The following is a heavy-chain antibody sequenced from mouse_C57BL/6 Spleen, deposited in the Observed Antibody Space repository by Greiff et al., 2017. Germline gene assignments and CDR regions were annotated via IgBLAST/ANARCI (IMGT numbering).Heavy chain of an antibody. D-gene: IGHD1-1*01. J-gene: IGHJ1*03. CDR3: ARRNYGSSYWYFDV. CDR2: IYPRSGNT. V-gene: IGHV1-81*01. Sequence: VQLQQSGAELARPGASVKLSCKASGYTFTGYGISWVKQRTGQGLEWIGEIYPRSGNTYYNEKFKGKATLTADKSSSTAYMELRSLTSEDSAVYFGARRNYGSSYWYFDVWGTGTTVTVSS. CDR1: GYTFTGYG.